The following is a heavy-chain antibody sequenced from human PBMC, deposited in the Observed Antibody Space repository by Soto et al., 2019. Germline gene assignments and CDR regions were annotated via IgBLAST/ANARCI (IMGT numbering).Heavy chain of an antibody. D-gene: IGHD6-6*01. V-gene: IGHV4-30-4*01. J-gene: IGHJ6*02. CDR2: IYYSGST. CDR1: GCSISSGDSY. Sequence: SESLAVTCAVSGCSISSGDSYWSWICQPPGKGLEWIGYIYYSGSTYYNPSLKSRVTISVDTSKNQFSLKLSSVTAADTAVYYCARGGAGGVAARYYYSGMDVWGQGTTVTVS. CDR3: ARGGAGGVAARYYYSGMDV.